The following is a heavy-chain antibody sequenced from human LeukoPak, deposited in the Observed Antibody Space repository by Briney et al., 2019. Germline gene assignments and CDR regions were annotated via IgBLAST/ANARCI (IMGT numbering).Heavy chain of an antibody. CDR3: AALGYCSSTSCYYYYYYYMDV. CDR1: GFTFSSYG. V-gene: IGHV3-30*02. D-gene: IGHD2-2*01. J-gene: IGHJ6*03. Sequence: GGSLRLSCAASGFTFSSYGMHWVRQAPGKGLEWVAFIRYDGSNKYYADSVKGRFTISRDNSKNTLYLQMNSLRAEDTAVYYCAALGYCSSTSCYYYYYYYMDVWGKGTTVTVSS. CDR2: IRYDGSNK.